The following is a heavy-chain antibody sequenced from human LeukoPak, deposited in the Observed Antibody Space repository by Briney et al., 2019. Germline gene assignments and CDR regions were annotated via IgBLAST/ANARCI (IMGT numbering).Heavy chain of an antibody. J-gene: IGHJ4*02. D-gene: IGHD3-22*01. CDR3: ARDGRWINYYDGSSPV. V-gene: IGHV3-53*01. CDR2: IYSDNT. Sequence: GGSLRLSCTVSGFTVSSNSMSWVRQAPGKGLEWVSFIYSDNTHYSDSVKGRFTISRDNAYNSLYLQMDSLRVEDTAVYYCARDGRWINYYDGSSPVWGQGTLVTVSS. CDR1: GFTVSSNS.